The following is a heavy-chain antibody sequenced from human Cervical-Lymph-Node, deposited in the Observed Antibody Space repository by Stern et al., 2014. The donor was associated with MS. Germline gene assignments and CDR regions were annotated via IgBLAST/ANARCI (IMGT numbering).Heavy chain of an antibody. V-gene: IGHV1-69*01. Sequence: VQLVESGAEVKKPGSSGKVSCKASGGTLRSYAISWVRQAPGQGIAGLGGIIPIFCTANYAQKFQGRVTITADESTSTAYMELSSLRSEDTAVYYCARGELKEGLVRGMDVWGQGTTVTVSS. CDR3: ARGELKEGLVRGMDV. D-gene: IGHD1-26*01. CDR2: IIPIFCTA. J-gene: IGHJ6*02. CDR1: GGTLRSYA.